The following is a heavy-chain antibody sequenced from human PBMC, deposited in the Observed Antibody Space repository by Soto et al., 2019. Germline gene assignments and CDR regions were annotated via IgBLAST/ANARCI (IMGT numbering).Heavy chain of an antibody. V-gene: IGHV3-30*03. Sequence: QVQRVESGGGVVQPGRSLRLSCAASGFTFSHYGMEWVRQAPGKGLEWVAVISYDGSIEYYADSVKGRFTISRDNSKGTLSLQMNSLRPEDTAMYYCARDDSEYSNYWSSFDYWGQGTLVTVSS. J-gene: IGHJ4*02. CDR3: ARDDSEYSNYWSSFDY. D-gene: IGHD4-4*01. CDR2: ISYDGSIE. CDR1: GFTFSHYG.